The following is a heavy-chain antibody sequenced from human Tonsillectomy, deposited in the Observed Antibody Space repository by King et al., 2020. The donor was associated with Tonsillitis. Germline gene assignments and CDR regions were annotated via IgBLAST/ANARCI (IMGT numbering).Heavy chain of an antibody. Sequence: QLVQSGAEVKKPGSSVKVSCKAFGGPFTSYAISWVRQAPGQGLVWPGGIIPIFCTTYYAQMFQGRVTITADESTSTAYMELSSLRSEDTAVYYCARVLGARGAFDIWGQGTMVTVSS. CDR2: IIPIFCTT. D-gene: IGHD1-26*01. CDR3: ARVLGARGAFDI. CDR1: GGPFTSYA. V-gene: IGHV1-69*01. J-gene: IGHJ3*02.